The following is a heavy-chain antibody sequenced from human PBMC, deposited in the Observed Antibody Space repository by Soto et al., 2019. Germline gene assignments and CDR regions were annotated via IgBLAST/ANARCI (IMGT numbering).Heavy chain of an antibody. CDR2: ISGSGGST. V-gene: IGHV3-23*01. J-gene: IGHJ4*02. D-gene: IGHD3-22*01. Sequence: GGSLRLSCAASGFTFSSYAMSWVRQAPGKGLEWVSAISGSGGSTYYADSVKGRFTISRDNSKNTLYLQMNSLRAEDTAVYYCAIYYDSSGYFDYWGQGTLVTVSS. CDR1: GFTFSSYA. CDR3: AIYYDSSGYFDY.